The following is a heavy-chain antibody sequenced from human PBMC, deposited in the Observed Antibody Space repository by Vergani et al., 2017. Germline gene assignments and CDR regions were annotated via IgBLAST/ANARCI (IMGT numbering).Heavy chain of an antibody. CDR3: ARVNTETNCHLYYYYYMDV. V-gene: IGHV4-34*01. D-gene: IGHD4-11*01. CDR1: GGSFTSYH. J-gene: IGHJ6*03. Sequence: QVQLQQWGGGLLKPSETLSLTCVVNGGSFTSYHWTWIRQSPGEGLEWVGDIDHTGRPDYNPSLKSRLTISVDKSRNQFSLTLNSVTATDTAIYFCARVNTETNCHLYYYYYMDVWGQGTAGTVS. CDR2: IDHTGRP.